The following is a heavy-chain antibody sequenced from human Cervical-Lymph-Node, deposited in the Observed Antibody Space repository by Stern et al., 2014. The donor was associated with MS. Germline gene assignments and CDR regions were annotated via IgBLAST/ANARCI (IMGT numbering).Heavy chain of an antibody. D-gene: IGHD4-17*01. CDR2: IYPCDSDT. V-gene: IGHV5-51*01. Sequence: EVQLVQSGAEVKQPGESLKISCKGSGYSFTANWIAWVRQMPGKGLAWMGRIYPCDSDTRYSPSFQGQVPISADKSISTAYLQWSSLKASDTAMYYCARDYGDYAFDYWGQGTLVTVSS. CDR3: ARDYGDYAFDY. J-gene: IGHJ4*02. CDR1: GYSFTANW.